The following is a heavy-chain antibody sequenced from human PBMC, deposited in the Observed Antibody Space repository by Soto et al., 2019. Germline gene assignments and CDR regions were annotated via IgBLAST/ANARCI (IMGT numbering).Heavy chain of an antibody. CDR3: ARGEIGDFDY. Sequence: SETLSLTCTVSGGSISSYYGSWIRQPPGKGLEWIGYIYYSGSTNYNPSLKSRVTISVDTSKNQFSLKLSSVTAADTAVYYCARGEIGDFDYWGQGTLVTVSS. CDR2: IYYSGST. CDR1: GGSISSYY. J-gene: IGHJ4*02. D-gene: IGHD4-17*01. V-gene: IGHV4-59*01.